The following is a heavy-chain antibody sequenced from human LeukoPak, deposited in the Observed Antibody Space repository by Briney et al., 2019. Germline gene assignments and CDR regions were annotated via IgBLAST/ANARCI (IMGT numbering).Heavy chain of an antibody. CDR2: ISYSGST. D-gene: IGHD2-2*01. J-gene: IGHJ4*02. V-gene: IGHV4-39*01. CDR3: ARHRSGGGYCSSTSGYLSDY. CDR1: GGSISSSSYC. Sequence: PSETLSLTCTVSGGSISSSSYCWGWIRQPPGKALEWVGSISYSGSTYYSPSLKSRVTISVDTSKNQFSLKLSSVTAADTAVYYCARHRSGGGYCSSTSGYLSDYWGQGTLVTVSS.